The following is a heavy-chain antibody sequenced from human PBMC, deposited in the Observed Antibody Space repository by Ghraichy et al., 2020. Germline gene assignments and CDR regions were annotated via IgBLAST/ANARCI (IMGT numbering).Heavy chain of an antibody. V-gene: IGHV1-3*01. CDR2: INAGNGNT. J-gene: IGHJ4*02. CDR1: GYTFTSYA. Sequence: ASVKVSCKASGYTFTSYAMHWVRQAPGQRLEWMGWINAGNGNTKYSQKFQGRVTITRDTSASTAYMELSSLRSEDTAVYYCARELYSGYDKGSFDYWGQGTLVTVSS. CDR3: ARELYSGYDKGSFDY. D-gene: IGHD5-12*01.